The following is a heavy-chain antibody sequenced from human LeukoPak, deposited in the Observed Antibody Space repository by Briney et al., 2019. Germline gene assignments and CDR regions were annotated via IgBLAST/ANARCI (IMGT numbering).Heavy chain of an antibody. V-gene: IGHV3-23*01. CDR2: ISGSGGST. Sequence: PGGSLRLSCAASGFTFSSYAMGWVRQAPGKGLEWVSSISGSGGSTYYADSVKGRFTISRDTTKNTLYLRMSSLRAADTAMYFCVRMRGPERRHRFDYWSQGALLIVSS. CDR1: GFTFSSYA. CDR3: VRMRGPERRHRFDY. J-gene: IGHJ4*02. D-gene: IGHD2-2*01.